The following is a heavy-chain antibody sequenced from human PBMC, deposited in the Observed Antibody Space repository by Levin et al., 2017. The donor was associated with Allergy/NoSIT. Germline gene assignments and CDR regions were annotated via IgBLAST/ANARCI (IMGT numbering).Heavy chain of an antibody. CDR1: GYIFTDYY. Sequence: GASVKVSCQASGYIFTDYYVHWMRQAPGHGLEWMGWINPKRGGTYYAQQLRGRVTLTRDTSITTVYMELSSLRSDDTAVYFCARLARPYIAVGPFDPWGQGTLVTVSS. CDR3: ARLARPYIAVGPFDP. J-gene: IGHJ5*02. CDR2: INPKRGGT. D-gene: IGHD6-19*01. V-gene: IGHV1-2*02.